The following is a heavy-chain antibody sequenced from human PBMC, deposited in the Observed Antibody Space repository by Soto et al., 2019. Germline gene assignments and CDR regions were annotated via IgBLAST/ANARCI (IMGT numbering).Heavy chain of an antibody. CDR3: VRVVAIPGYPDN. D-gene: IGHD5-12*01. CDR2: IVPIVDTS. V-gene: IGHV1-69*12. Sequence: QVQLVQSGAEVRQPASSVKVSCKTSGGTFSSYAIRWVRQAPGQGLEWMGGIVPIVDTSTYAQKFQGRVTITADQSTSTVYMELSSLRSDDTAVYYCVRVVAIPGYPDNWGQGTLVTVS. J-gene: IGHJ4*02. CDR1: GGTFSSYA.